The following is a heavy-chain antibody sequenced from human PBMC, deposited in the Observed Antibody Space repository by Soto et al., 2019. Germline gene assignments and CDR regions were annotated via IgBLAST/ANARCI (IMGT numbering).Heavy chain of an antibody. D-gene: IGHD3-22*01. CDR3: ASLPMIVASYYYYGMDV. CDR2: IKQDGSEK. J-gene: IGHJ6*02. CDR1: GFTFSSYW. Sequence: GGSLRLSCAASGFTFSSYWMSWVRQAPGKGLEWVANIKQDGSEKYYVDSVKGRFTISRDNAKNSLYLQMNSLRAEDTAVYYCASLPMIVASYYYYGMDVWGQGTTVTVSS. V-gene: IGHV3-7*01.